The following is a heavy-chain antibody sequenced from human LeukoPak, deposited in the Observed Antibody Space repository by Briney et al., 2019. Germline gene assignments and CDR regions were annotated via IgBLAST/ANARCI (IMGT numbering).Heavy chain of an antibody. J-gene: IGHJ4*02. D-gene: IGHD5-18*01. CDR3: ARGGPLSAMVTWVLVVPATHFDY. Sequence: GASVKVSCKASGYTFTGYYMHWVRQAPGQGLEWMGWINPNSGGTNYAQKFQGRVTMTRDTSISTAYMELSRLRSDDTAVYYCARGGPLSAMVTWVLVVPATHFDYWGQGTLVTVSS. CDR1: GYTFTGYY. V-gene: IGHV1-2*02. CDR2: INPNSGGT.